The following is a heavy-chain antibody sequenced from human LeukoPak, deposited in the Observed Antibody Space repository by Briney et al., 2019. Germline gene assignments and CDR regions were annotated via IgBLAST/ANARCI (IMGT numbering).Heavy chain of an antibody. D-gene: IGHD2-15*01. V-gene: IGHV4-30-4*01. Sequence: SQTLSLTCTVSGGSISSGDYYWSWIRQPPGKGLEWIGYIYYSGSPSYNPSLESRVTISVDTSNNRFSLKLSSVTAADTAVYYCARHLLGYCSDGSCYYFDYWGLGTLVTVSS. CDR1: GGSISSGDYY. CDR3: ARHLLGYCSDGSCYYFDY. J-gene: IGHJ4*02. CDR2: IYYSGSP.